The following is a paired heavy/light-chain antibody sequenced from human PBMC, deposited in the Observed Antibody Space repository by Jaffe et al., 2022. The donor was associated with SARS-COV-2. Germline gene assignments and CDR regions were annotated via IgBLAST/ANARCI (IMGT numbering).Heavy chain of an antibody. Sequence: QVQLQESGPGLVRPSGTLSLTCAVSGDSISSTNWWSWVRQPPGKGLEWIGEIFHSGNTNYNPSLKSRVTISVDKSKNQFSLKLTSVTAADTAVYYCARIYCSSTSCQYFDYWGQGTLVTVSS. D-gene: IGHD2-2*01. CDR2: IFHSGNT. J-gene: IGHJ4*02. CDR1: GDSISSTNW. CDR3: ARIYCSSTSCQYFDY. V-gene: IGHV4-4*02.
Light chain of an antibody. CDR2: EGS. J-gene: IGLJ1*01. CDR3: CSYAGGGIFYV. Sequence: QSALTQPASVSGFLGQSITISCTGTNNDVGSYNLVSWYQQHPGKAPKLMIYEGSKRPSGVSNRFSGSKSGNTASLTISGLQAEDEADYYCCSYAGGGIFYVFGIGTKVTVL. CDR1: NNDVGSYNL. V-gene: IGLV2-23*01.